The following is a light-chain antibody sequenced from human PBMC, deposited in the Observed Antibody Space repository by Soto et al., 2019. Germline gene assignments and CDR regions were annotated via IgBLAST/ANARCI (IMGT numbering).Light chain of an antibody. CDR1: QTITFY. Sequence: DIQMTQSPSSLSASVGDTVAITCRASQTITFYLNCYQQEPGKPPKLLIYGANTLQGGVPSRFSAGGSGTDFTLTINNLQPEDFATYYFQQTYTPPFTFGQGNQLQIK. CDR2: GAN. V-gene: IGKV1-39*01. J-gene: IGKJ2*01. CDR3: QQTYTPPFT.